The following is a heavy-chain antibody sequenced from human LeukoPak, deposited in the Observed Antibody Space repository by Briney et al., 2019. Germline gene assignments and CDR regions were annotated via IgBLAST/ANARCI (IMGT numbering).Heavy chain of an antibody. Sequence: GGSLRLSCAASGFTFSSYSMNWVRQAPGKGLEWVSSISSSSSYIYYADSVKGRFTISRDNAKNSLYLQMNSLRAEDTAVYYCARDLYDYVWGSYRERDYFDYWGQGTLVNVSS. V-gene: IGHV3-21*01. D-gene: IGHD3-16*02. CDR1: GFTFSSYS. J-gene: IGHJ4*02. CDR3: ARDLYDYVWGSYRERDYFDY. CDR2: ISSSSSYI.